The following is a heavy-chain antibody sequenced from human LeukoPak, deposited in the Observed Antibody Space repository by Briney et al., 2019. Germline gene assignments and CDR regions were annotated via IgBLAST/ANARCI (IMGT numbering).Heavy chain of an antibody. CDR2: FGTRSTSI. CDR1: GFTFSGYS. V-gene: IGHV3-21*04. D-gene: IGHD3-3*01. Sequence: GGSLRLSCTASGFTFSGYSMNWIRQAPGKGLEWVSSFGTRSTSIYHAGSVKGRFAISRDNAKNSLYLQMNSLRAEDTAVYYCARAEFGVVRYFDYWGQGTLVTVSS. CDR3: ARAEFGVVRYFDY. J-gene: IGHJ4*02.